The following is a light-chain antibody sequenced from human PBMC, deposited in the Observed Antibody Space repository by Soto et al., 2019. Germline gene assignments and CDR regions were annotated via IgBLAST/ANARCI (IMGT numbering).Light chain of an antibody. CDR2: GAS. CDR3: QQHSHWPPWT. V-gene: IGKV3-11*01. CDR1: EKVRTF. J-gene: IGKJ1*01. Sequence: EVVLTQSPATLSLSPGERATLSCRASEKVRTFVDWYQQKPGQAPRLLIYGASNRATGIPARFSGSGSGTDFTLTISNLEPEDFAVYYCQQHSHWPPWTFGQGTRVEIQ.